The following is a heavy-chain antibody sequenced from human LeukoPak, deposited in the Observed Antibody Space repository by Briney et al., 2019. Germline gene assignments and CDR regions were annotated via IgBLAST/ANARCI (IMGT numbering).Heavy chain of an antibody. CDR3: ARDKAVKSQYYYDSSGIY. D-gene: IGHD3-22*01. CDR1: GFTFSSYW. J-gene: IGHJ4*02. CDR2: IKQDGSEK. Sequence: GGSLRLSCAASGFTFSSYWMSWVRQAPGKGLEWVANIKQDGSEKYYVDSVKGRFTISRDNAKNSLYLQMNSLRAEDTAVYFCARDKAVKSQYYYDSSGIYWGQGTLVTVSS. V-gene: IGHV3-7*01.